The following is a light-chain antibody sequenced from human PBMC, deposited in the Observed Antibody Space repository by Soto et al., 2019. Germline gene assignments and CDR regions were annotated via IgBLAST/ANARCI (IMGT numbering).Light chain of an antibody. Sequence: RQSAATLAVSAKERAILCCRSSQSVSSSYLAWYQQKPGQAPRLLIYGASSRATGIPDRFSGSGSGTDFTLTISRLEPEDFAVYYCQQSGSSPIPCAQGTRLDIK. CDR1: QSVSSSY. CDR2: GAS. V-gene: IGKV3-20*01. J-gene: IGKJ5*01. CDR3: QQSGSSPIP.